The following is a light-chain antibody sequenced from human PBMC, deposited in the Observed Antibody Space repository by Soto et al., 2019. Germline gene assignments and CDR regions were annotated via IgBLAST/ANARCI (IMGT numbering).Light chain of an antibody. CDR3: QQYNSYPWT. Sequence: DIQMTQSPSTLSASVGDRVTITCRASQSISSWLAWYQQKPGKAPKLLIYKASSLERGVPSRFSGSGSGTEFTLTISSLQPDDFATYYCQQYNSYPWTFGQGTQVEIK. V-gene: IGKV1-5*03. CDR1: QSISSW. J-gene: IGKJ1*01. CDR2: KAS.